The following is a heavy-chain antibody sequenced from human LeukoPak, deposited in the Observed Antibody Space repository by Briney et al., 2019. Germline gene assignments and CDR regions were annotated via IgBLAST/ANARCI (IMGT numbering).Heavy chain of an antibody. Sequence: GGSLRLSCAASGFTFSSCWMHWVRQAPGKGLVWVSRINSDGSSTNYADSVRGRFTISRDNAKNTLFLQMNSLRAEDTVVYYCASVVGGYYPPVEGFDIWGQGTMVTVSS. CDR1: GFTFSSCW. J-gene: IGHJ3*02. CDR2: INSDGSST. V-gene: IGHV3-74*01. D-gene: IGHD3-3*01. CDR3: ASVVGGYYPPVEGFDI.